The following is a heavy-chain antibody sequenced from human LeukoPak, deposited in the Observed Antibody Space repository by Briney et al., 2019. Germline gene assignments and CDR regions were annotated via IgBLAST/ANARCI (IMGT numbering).Heavy chain of an antibody. J-gene: IGHJ4*02. CDR3: ARDRYDSSGSYFDY. CDR2: IKSKTDGGTT. V-gene: IGHV3-15*01. D-gene: IGHD3-22*01. Sequence: GGSLRLSCAASGFTFSNAWMSWVRQAPGKGLEWVGRIKSKTDGGTTDYAAPVKGRFTISRDDSKNTLYLQMNSLRAEDTAVYYCARDRYDSSGSYFDYWGQGTLVTVSS. CDR1: GFTFSNAW.